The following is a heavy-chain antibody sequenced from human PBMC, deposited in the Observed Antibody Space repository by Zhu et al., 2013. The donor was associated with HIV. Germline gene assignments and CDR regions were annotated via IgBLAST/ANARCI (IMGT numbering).Heavy chain of an antibody. J-gene: IGHJ4*02. D-gene: IGHD3-3*01. CDR2: INPNSGGT. CDR1: GYTFTGYY. Sequence: QVQLVQSGAEVKKPGASVKVSCKASGYTFTGYYMHWVRQAPGQGLEWMGWINPNSGGTNYAQKFQGRVTMTRDTSISTAYMELSRLRSDDTAVYYVWREGVRSFWSGYPVTTFDYVGPGNPGHRLL. V-gene: IGHV1-2*02. CDR3: WREGVRSFWSGYPVTTFDY.